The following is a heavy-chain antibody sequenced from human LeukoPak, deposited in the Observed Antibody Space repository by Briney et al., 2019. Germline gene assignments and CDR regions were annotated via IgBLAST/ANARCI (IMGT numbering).Heavy chain of an antibody. Sequence: GGSLRLSCAASGFTFTSFAMTWVRQAPGKGLEWVSTIGGRGGSTDYADSVKGRFTISRDNSKNTLYLQMNNLRAEDTAVYYCAKGPYYYDSSGYQDCPDYWGQGTLVTVSS. CDR3: AKGPYYYDSSGYQDCPDY. V-gene: IGHV3-23*01. CDR2: IGGRGGST. J-gene: IGHJ4*02. D-gene: IGHD3-22*01. CDR1: GFTFTSFA.